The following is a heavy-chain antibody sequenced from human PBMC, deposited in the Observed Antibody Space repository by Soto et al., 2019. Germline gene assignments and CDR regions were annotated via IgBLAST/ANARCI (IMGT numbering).Heavy chain of an antibody. Sequence: EVQLVESGGRLVQPGGSLRLSCAASGFMFSAYWMSWVRQDPGKGLEWVATISGGASDKFYVDSVKGRFTISRDDSKNTLYLPMKSLRDEDTAVYYCVGEDWQRFGSWGQGTLVTVSS. J-gene: IGHJ4*02. CDR2: ISGGASDK. CDR1: GFMFSAYW. D-gene: IGHD6-25*01. V-gene: IGHV3-7*01. CDR3: VGEDWQRFGS.